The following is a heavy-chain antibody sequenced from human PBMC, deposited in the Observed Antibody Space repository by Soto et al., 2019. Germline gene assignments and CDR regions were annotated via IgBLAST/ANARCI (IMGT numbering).Heavy chain of an antibody. CDR2: VSPYDGKT. V-gene: IGHV1-18*01. CDR1: GYTFTNYG. CDR3: ARGGLPRTTYAFDH. D-gene: IGHD3-16*01. Sequence: ASVKVSCKASGYTFTNYGFNWVRRAPGQGLEWMGWVSPYDGKTSYAQNLQGRVTLTTDTSTTTAFMELWSLRSDDTAVYYCARGGLPRTTYAFDHWGQGTPVTVSS. J-gene: IGHJ4*01.